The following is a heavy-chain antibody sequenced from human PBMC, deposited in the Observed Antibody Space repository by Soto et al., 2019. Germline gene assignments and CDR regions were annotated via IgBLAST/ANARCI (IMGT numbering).Heavy chain of an antibody. Sequence: EVQLVESGGGLVQPGGSLRLSCAASGFTFSSYEMNWVRQAPGKGLEWVSYISSSGSTIYYADSVKGRFTISRDNAKNSLYLQMNSLRAEDTAVYYCARDRSYDILTGYYAVVSDFDYWGQGTLVTVSS. J-gene: IGHJ4*02. D-gene: IGHD3-9*01. CDR2: ISSSGSTI. V-gene: IGHV3-48*03. CDR3: ARDRSYDILTGYYAVVSDFDY. CDR1: GFTFSSYE.